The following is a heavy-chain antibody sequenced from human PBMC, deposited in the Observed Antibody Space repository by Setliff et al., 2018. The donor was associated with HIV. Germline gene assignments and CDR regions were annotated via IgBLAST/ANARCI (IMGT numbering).Heavy chain of an antibody. J-gene: IGHJ5*02. CDR2: IYYSGST. V-gene: IGHV4-39*01. CDR3: ARHGLLWFGAGYNWSDP. CDR1: GGSISSSSYY. D-gene: IGHD3-10*01. Sequence: TSETLSLTCTVSGGSISSSSYYWGWIRQPPGKGLEWIGSIYYSGSTYYNPSLKSRVTISVDTSKNQFSLKLSSVTAADTAVYYCARHGLLWFGAGYNWSDPWGQGTLVTVSS.